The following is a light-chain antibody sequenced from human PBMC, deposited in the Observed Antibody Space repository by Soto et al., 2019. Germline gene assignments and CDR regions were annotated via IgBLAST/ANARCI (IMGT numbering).Light chain of an antibody. CDR2: GAS. V-gene: IGKV3-20*01. Sequence: EIVLTQSPGTLSLSPGERATLSCRASQSLSSSYLAWYQQKPGQAPRLLIYGASNRATGVPDRFSGGGSVTDFTLTISSLEPEDFAVYYCQQFAGSQLSFGGGTKVEIK. J-gene: IGKJ4*01. CDR3: QQFAGSQLS. CDR1: QSLSSSY.